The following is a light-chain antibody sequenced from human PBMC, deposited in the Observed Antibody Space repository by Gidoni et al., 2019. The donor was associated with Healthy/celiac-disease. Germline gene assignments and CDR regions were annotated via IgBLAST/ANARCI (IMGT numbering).Light chain of an antibody. CDR2: LGS. CDR3: MQALQTPYT. J-gene: IGKJ2*01. Sequence: DIVMTQSPLSLPVTPGEPASISCRSSQSLLHSNGYNYLDWYLQKPGQSPPLLIDLGSNRASGVPDRFSGSGSGTDFTLKISRVEAEDVGVYYCMQALQTPYTFGQGTKLEIK. V-gene: IGKV2-28*01. CDR1: QSLLHSNGYNY.